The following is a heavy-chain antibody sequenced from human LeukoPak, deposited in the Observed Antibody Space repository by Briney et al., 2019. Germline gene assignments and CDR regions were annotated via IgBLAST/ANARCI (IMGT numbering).Heavy chain of an antibody. D-gene: IGHD3-10*01. Sequence: GGSLRLSCAASGFTFSSYSMNLVRQAPGKGLEWVSSISSSSSYIYYADSVKGRFTISRDNAKNSLYLQMNSLRAEDTAVYYCARNGGSGRRYGMDVWGQGTTVTVSS. CDR1: GFTFSSYS. CDR2: ISSSSSYI. CDR3: ARNGGSGRRYGMDV. V-gene: IGHV3-21*01. J-gene: IGHJ6*02.